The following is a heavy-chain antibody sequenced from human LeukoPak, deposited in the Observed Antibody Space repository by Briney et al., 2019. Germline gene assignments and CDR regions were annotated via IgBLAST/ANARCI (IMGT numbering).Heavy chain of an antibody. CDR2: IYYSGST. CDR3: ARREIGYDSSGYFDY. J-gene: IGHJ4*02. D-gene: IGHD3-22*01. Sequence: PSETLSLTCTASGGSISSGGYYWSWIRQHPGKGLEWIGYIYYSGSTYYNPSLKSRVTISVDTSKNQFSLKLSSVTAADTAVYYCARREIGYDSSGYFDYWGQGTLVTVSS. CDR1: GGSISSGGYY. V-gene: IGHV4-31*03.